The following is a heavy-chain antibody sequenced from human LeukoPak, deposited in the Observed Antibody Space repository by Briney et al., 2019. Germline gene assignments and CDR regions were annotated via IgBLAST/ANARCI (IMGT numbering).Heavy chain of an antibody. V-gene: IGHV3-48*01. J-gene: IGHJ4*02. Sequence: PGGSLRLSCAASGFAFSSQAMGWVRQAPGKGLEWVSVISDSGDTIYYTDSVKGRFTISRDNAKNLLYLQMNSLRGEDTAVYYCARDRYDSSHYYHYWGQGTLVTVSA. CDR2: ISDSGDTI. D-gene: IGHD3-22*01. CDR1: GFAFSSQA. CDR3: ARDRYDSSHYYHY.